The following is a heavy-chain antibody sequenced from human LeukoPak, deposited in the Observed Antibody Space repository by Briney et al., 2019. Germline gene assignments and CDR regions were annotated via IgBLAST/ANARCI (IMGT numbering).Heavy chain of an antibody. V-gene: IGHV3-48*03. D-gene: IGHD4-17*01. J-gene: IGHJ5*02. Sequence: PGGSLRLSCAASGLNFSGDEMNWVRQAPGKGLEWVSYISGSATTIYYADSVRGRFTISRDNAKNSLYLQMNSLRVEDTAVYYCARSFWIGDYATWGQGTLVTVSS. CDR1: GLNFSGDE. CDR3: ARSFWIGDYAT. CDR2: ISGSATTI.